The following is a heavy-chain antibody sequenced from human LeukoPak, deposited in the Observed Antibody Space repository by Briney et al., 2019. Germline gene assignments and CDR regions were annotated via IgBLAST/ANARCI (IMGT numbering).Heavy chain of an antibody. D-gene: IGHD4-11*01. CDR3: ARSGYSNYHYYYMDV. CDR1: GASISTYC. Sequence: SETLSLTCTVSGASISTYCWSWIRQPPGKGLEWIGYISSSGTTNYNPSLKSRVTISVDTSRNHFSLKLTSVTAADTAMYYCARSGYSNYHYYYMDVWGKGTTVTVSS. V-gene: IGHV4-59*01. J-gene: IGHJ6*03. CDR2: ISSSGTT.